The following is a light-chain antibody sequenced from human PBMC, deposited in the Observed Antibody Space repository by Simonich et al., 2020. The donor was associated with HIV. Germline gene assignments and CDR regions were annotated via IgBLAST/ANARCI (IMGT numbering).Light chain of an antibody. CDR2: EDS. J-gene: IGLJ2*01. CDR3: QAWDSSTGV. V-gene: IGLV3-1*01. Sequence: SYELTQPPSVSVSPGPTANITCSGDKLGDTNACLYQQKPGQSPVLVIYEDSKRPSGIPERFSGSNSGNTATLTISGTQAMDEADYYCQAWDSSTGVFGGGTKLTVL. CDR1: KLGDTN.